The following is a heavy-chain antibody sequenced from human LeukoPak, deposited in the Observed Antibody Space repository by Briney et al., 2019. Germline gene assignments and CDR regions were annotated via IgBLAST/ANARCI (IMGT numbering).Heavy chain of an antibody. D-gene: IGHD6-19*01. Sequence: ASVKVSCKASGYTFTGYYMHWVRQAPGQGLEWMGRINPNSGGTNYAQKFQGRVTMTRDTSISTAYMELSRLRSDDTAVYYCARSRIKYSSGWTGVNDYWGQGTLVTVSS. CDR3: ARSRIKYSSGWTGVNDY. J-gene: IGHJ4*02. CDR1: GYTFTGYY. CDR2: INPNSGGT. V-gene: IGHV1-2*06.